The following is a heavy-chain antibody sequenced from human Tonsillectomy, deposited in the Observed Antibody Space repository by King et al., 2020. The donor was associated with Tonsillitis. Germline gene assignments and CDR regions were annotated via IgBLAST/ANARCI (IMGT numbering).Heavy chain of an antibody. J-gene: IGHJ6*03. Sequence: VQLVESGGGLVKPGGSLRLSCAASGFTFNSYSMNWVRQAPGKGLEWVGCISSVGTYRFYADSVKVRFTTSRENAKNSLYLQLNSLRAADTAVYYCARILSHTGSEYYYMDVWGKGTTVTVSS. V-gene: IGHV3-21*06. D-gene: IGHD3-10*01. CDR1: GFTFNSYS. CDR2: ISSVGTYR. CDR3: ARILSHTGSEYYYMDV.